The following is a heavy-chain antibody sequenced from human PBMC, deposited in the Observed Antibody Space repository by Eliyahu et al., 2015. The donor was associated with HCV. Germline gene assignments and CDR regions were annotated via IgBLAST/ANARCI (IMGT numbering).Heavy chain of an antibody. D-gene: IGHD3-10*01. CDR2: ISGSGGST. V-gene: IGHV3-23*01. J-gene: IGHJ4*02. Sequence: EVQLLESGGGLVQPGGSLRLSCAASGFTFSSYXMSWVRQAPGKGLEWVSAISGSGGSTYYADSVKGRFTISRDNSKNTLHLQMNSLRAEDTAVYYCAKDASTMVRGVTEEGSFDYWGQGTLVTVSS. CDR3: AKDASTMVRGVTEEGSFDY. CDR1: GFTFSSYX.